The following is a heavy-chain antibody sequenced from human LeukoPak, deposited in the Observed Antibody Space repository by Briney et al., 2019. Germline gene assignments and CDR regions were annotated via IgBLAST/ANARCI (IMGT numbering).Heavy chain of an antibody. CDR2: IYYSGST. CDR1: GGSISSGDYY. D-gene: IGHD3-10*01. J-gene: IGHJ5*02. CDR3: ARGGVWFGERTNWFDP. Sequence: PSQTLSLTCTVSGGSISSGDYYWSWIRQPPGKGLEWIGYIYYSGSTYYNPSLKGRVIISVDTTKNQFSLKLSSVTAADTAVYYCARGGVWFGERTNWFDPWGQGTLVTVSS. V-gene: IGHV4-30-4*01.